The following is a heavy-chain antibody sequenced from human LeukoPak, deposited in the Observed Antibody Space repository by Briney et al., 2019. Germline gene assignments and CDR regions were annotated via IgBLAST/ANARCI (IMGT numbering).Heavy chain of an antibody. J-gene: IGHJ4*02. CDR2: ISGSGGST. D-gene: IGHD3-3*01. V-gene: IGHV3-23*01. CDR3: AKGNDFWSGYHFDY. Sequence: PGGSLRLXCAASGFTFSSYAMSWVRQAPGKGLESVSAISGSGGSTYYADSVKGRFTISRDNSKNTLYLQMNSLRAEDTAVYYCAKGNDFWSGYHFDYWGQGTLVTVSS. CDR1: GFTFSSYA.